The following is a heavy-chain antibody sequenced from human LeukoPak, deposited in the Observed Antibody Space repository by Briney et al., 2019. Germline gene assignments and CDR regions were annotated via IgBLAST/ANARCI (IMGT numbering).Heavy chain of an antibody. Sequence: SETLSLTCAVSGGSISSGGYSWSWIRQPPGKGLEWIGYIYHSGSTYYNPCLKSRVTISVDRSKNQFSLKLSSVTAADTAVYYCARGGGKISSGWCDAFDIWGQGTMVTVSS. J-gene: IGHJ3*02. CDR2: IYHSGST. CDR3: ARGGGKISSGWCDAFDI. D-gene: IGHD6-19*01. V-gene: IGHV4-30-2*01. CDR1: GGSISSGGYS.